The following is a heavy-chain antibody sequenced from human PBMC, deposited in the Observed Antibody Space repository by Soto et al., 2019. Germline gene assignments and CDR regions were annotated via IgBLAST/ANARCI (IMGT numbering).Heavy chain of an antibody. Sequence: ASVKVSCKASGYTFTGYYMHWVRQAPGQGLEWMGWINPNSGGTNYAQKFQGRVTMTRDTSISTAYMELSRLRSDDTAVYYCARGGEDYGDTALFDYWGQGNLVTVSS. J-gene: IGHJ4*02. CDR2: INPNSGGT. V-gene: IGHV1-2*02. CDR1: GYTFTGYY. CDR3: ARGGEDYGDTALFDY. D-gene: IGHD4-17*01.